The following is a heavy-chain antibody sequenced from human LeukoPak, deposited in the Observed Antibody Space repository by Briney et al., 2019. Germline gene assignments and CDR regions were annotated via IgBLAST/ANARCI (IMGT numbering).Heavy chain of an antibody. J-gene: IGHJ5*02. Sequence: SETLSLTCAVYGGSFSGYYWRWIRQPPGKGLEWIGEINHSGSTNYNPSLKSRVTISVDTSKNQFSLKLSSVTAADTAVYYCARAEYDFWSGYPSALDPWGQGTLVTVSS. CDR2: INHSGST. CDR1: GGSFSGYY. V-gene: IGHV4-34*01. CDR3: ARAEYDFWSGYPSALDP. D-gene: IGHD3-3*01.